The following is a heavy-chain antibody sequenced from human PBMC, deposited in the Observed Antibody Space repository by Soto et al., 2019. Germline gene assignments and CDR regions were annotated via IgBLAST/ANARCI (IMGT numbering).Heavy chain of an antibody. D-gene: IGHD3-3*01. CDR2: IKQDGSEK. J-gene: IGHJ6*03. Sequence: GGSLRLSCAASGFTFSSYWMSWVRQAPGKGLGWVANIKQDGSEKYYVDSVKGRFTISRDNAKNSLYLQMNSLRAEDTAVYYCARDVDFWSGDPENYYYYYLMDCWGKGTTVTVSS. V-gene: IGHV3-7*01. CDR1: GFTFSSYW. CDR3: ARDVDFWSGDPENYYYYYLMDC.